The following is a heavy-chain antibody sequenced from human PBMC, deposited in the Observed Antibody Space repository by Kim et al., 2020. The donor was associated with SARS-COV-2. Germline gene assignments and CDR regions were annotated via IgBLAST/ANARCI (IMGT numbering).Heavy chain of an antibody. J-gene: IGHJ4*02. CDR2: INPNSGGT. CDR1: GYTFTGYY. CDR3: ARGDDDYSAFDY. V-gene: IGHV1-2*02. D-gene: IGHD4-17*01. Sequence: ASVKVSCKASGYTFTGYYMNWVRQAPGQGLEWMGWINPNSGGTNYAQKFQGRVTMTRDTSISTAYMELSRLRSDDTAVYYCARGDDDYSAFDYWGQGTLVTVSS.